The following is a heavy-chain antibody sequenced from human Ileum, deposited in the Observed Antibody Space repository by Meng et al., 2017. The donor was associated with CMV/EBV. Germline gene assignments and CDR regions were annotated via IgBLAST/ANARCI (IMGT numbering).Heavy chain of an antibody. CDR2: VKSASAGGAA. Sequence: CVGSDFTLNGAWMNWVRQAPGKGLEWVGRVKSASAGGAADATAPVKGRFTVSRDDSRKTVHLQMDNLKIEDTAVYYCTTGWYQYVDFWGQGALVTVSS. D-gene: IGHD2-15*01. CDR3: TTGWYQYVDF. J-gene: IGHJ4*02. CDR1: DFTLNGAW. V-gene: IGHV3-15*07.